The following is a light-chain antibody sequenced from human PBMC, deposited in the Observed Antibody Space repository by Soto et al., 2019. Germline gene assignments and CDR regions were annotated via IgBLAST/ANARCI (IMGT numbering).Light chain of an antibody. Sequence: DIQMTQSPSAMSASVGDRVTITFRASQDIANYLAWFQQKPGKVPQRLIYAASSLQSGVPSRFSGSGSGTEFTLTINSLQPEDFATYYCLQHNSFPPTFGQGTRLEIK. CDR2: AAS. V-gene: IGKV1-17*03. CDR1: QDIANY. J-gene: IGKJ5*01. CDR3: LQHNSFPPT.